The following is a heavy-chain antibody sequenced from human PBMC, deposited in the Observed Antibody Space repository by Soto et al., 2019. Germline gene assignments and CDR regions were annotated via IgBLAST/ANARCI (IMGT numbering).Heavy chain of an antibody. J-gene: IGHJ4*02. D-gene: IGHD2-2*01. CDR3: ARGAGYCSSTSCYDY. CDR1: GGSISSGDYY. CDR2: IYYSGST. Sequence: SGTLSLTCTVSGGSISSGDYYWSWIRQPPGKGLEWIGYIYYSGSTYYNPSLKSRVTISVDTSKNQFSLKLSSVTAADTAVYYCARGAGYCSSTSCYDYWGQGTLVTVSS. V-gene: IGHV4-30-4*01.